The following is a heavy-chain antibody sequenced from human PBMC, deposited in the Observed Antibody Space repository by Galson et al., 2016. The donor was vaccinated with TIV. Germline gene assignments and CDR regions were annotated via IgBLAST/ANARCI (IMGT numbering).Heavy chain of an antibody. V-gene: IGHV4-59*01. D-gene: IGHD5-12*01. J-gene: IGHJ4*02. CDR2: VYYTGGT. CDR1: GGAMRDSY. CDR3: ARDIGGYDFDY. Sequence: ETLSLTCTVSGGAMRDSYWSWIRQTPGKGLEWIGYVYYTGGTKYNPSLKSRVTISVDTSKNQFSLRLSSVTAADTAMYYCARDIGGYDFDYWGQGTLVAVSS.